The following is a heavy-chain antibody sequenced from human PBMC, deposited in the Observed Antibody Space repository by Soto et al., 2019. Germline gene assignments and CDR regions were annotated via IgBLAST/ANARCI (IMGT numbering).Heavy chain of an antibody. CDR2: IIPVFGTG. D-gene: IGHD6-13*01. J-gene: IGHJ6*02. CDR3: ARETPSAAAAYYYYRLDV. V-gene: IGHV1-69*13. Sequence: ASVKVSCKVSGGTFSSYFINWVRQAPGQGXEWVGGIIPVFGTGSYAEKFQGRVTITADESTSTAYMELSRLRSDDTAVYYCARETPSAAAAYYYYRLDVWGQGTTVTVSS. CDR1: GGTFSSYF.